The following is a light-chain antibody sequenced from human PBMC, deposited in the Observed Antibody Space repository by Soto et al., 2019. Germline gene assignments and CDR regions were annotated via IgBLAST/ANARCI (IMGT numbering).Light chain of an antibody. CDR3: SSYTSSSTLV. CDR1: SSDVGGYNY. CDR2: DVS. V-gene: IGLV2-14*01. Sequence: QSALTQPASVSGSPGQSITISCTGTSSDVGGYNYVSWYQRHPGKAPKLMIYDVSNRPSGVSNRFSGSKSGNPASLTISGLQAEDEADYYCSSYTSSSTLVFGGGTKLTVL. J-gene: IGLJ2*01.